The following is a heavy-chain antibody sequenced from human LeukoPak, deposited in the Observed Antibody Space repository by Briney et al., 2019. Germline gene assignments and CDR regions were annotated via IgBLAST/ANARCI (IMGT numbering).Heavy chain of an antibody. CDR2: ISHDGTNK. D-gene: IGHD3-22*01. Sequence: PGGSLRLSCAASGFTVSSNYMSWVRQAPGKGLEWVAVISHDGTNKYYADSVKGRFTISRDNSKNTLYLQMNSLRAEDTAVYYCAKDLSGCYFDYWGQGTLVTVSS. CDR1: GFTVSSNY. V-gene: IGHV3-30*18. CDR3: AKDLSGCYFDY. J-gene: IGHJ4*02.